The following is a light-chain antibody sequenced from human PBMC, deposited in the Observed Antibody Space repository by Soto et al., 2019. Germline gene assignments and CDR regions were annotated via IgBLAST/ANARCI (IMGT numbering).Light chain of an antibody. CDR1: QNVRSY. J-gene: IGKJ1*01. CDR2: EST. CDR3: QQSFFAPPT. Sequence: DVHMTQSPSSLSASVGDTITITCRASQNVRSYLNWYQQKSGKAPKLLIYESTNLESGVPSRFSGDGFGTDFTLTVSSLHPDDFATYYCQQSFFAPPTFGRGTKVDIK. V-gene: IGKV1-39*01.